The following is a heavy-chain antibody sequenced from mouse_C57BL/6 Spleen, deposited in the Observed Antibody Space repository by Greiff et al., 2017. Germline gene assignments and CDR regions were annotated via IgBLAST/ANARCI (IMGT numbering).Heavy chain of an antibody. Sequence: QVQLQQPGAELVRPGTSVKLSCKASGYTFTSYWMHWVKQRPGQGLEWIGVIDPSDSYTNYNQKFKGKATLTVDTSSSTAYMQLSSLTSEDSAVYYCARTYYYGSSPYYFDYWGQGTTLTVAS. CDR3: ARTYYYGSSPYYFDY. CDR2: IDPSDSYT. V-gene: IGHV1-59*01. D-gene: IGHD1-1*01. J-gene: IGHJ2*01. CDR1: GYTFTSYW.